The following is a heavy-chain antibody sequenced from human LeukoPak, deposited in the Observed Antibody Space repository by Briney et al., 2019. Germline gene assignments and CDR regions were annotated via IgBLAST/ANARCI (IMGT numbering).Heavy chain of an antibody. J-gene: IGHJ4*02. CDR1: GYSIRSGDY. CDR3: ARNRSLTTTPGFDH. CDR2: IYHSGST. V-gene: IGHV4-38-2*01. Sequence: SETLSLTCAVSGYSIRSGDYWGCIRQSPGKGLEWIGSIYHSGSTHYNPSLKSRVTISADTSKNQFSLMLSSVTAADTAVYYCARNRSLTTTPGFDHWGQGTLVTVSS. D-gene: IGHD4-11*01.